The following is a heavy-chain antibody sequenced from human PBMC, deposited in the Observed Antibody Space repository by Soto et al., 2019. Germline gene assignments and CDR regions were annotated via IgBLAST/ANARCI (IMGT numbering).Heavy chain of an antibody. CDR3: ARRGKSIAAVPHAFDI. Sequence: QVQLQESGPGLVKPSETLSLTCTVSGGSISSYYWSWIRQPPGKGLEWIGYIYYSGSTNYNPSLKIRVTISVDTSKNQFSLKVSSVTAADTAVYYCARRGKSIAAVPHAFDIWGQGTMVTVSS. D-gene: IGHD6-13*01. V-gene: IGHV4-59*08. CDR1: GGSISSYY. CDR2: IYYSGST. J-gene: IGHJ3*02.